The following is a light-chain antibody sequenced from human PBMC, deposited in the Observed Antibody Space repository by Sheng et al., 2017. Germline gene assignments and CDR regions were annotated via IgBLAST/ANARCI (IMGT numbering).Light chain of an antibody. V-gene: IGKV1-39*01. J-gene: IGKJ5*01. CDR1: QTISIF. CDR2: AAS. CDR3: QKYNSAPSIT. Sequence: DVQMTQSPSSLTASVGDRVTITCRASQTISIFLNWYQQKPGKPPRVLIYAASTLQNGVPSRFSGNGSETDFTLTINSLQPEDFATYYCQKYNSAPSITFGQGTRLEIK.